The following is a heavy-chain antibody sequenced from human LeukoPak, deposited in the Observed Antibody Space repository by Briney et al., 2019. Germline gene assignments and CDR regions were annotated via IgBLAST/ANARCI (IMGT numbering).Heavy chain of an antibody. CDR2: IYYSGST. CDR1: GGSISSYY. CDR3: AREVAIFGVLDV. J-gene: IGHJ6*02. V-gene: IGHV4-59*01. Sequence: PSETLSLTCTVSGGSISSYYWSWIRQPPGKGLEWIGYIYYSGSTNYNPSLKSRVTISVDTSKNQSSLKLSSVTAADTAVYYCAREVAIFGVLDVWGQGTTVTVSS. D-gene: IGHD3-3*01.